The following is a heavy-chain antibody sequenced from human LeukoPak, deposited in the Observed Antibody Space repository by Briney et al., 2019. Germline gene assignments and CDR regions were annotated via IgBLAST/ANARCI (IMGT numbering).Heavy chain of an antibody. CDR3: ARVHLPATPGAFDI. V-gene: IGHV4-4*07. Sequence: PSETLSLTCSAPGGFIIPYYWSWIRQPAGRGMEWIGRIYTSGGTNYNPSLKSRVTMSVETSKNQFSLRMTSVTAADTALYWHARVHLPATPGAFDIWGQGTMVTVPS. CDR2: IYTSGGT. D-gene: IGHD2-15*01. CDR1: GGFIIPYY. J-gene: IGHJ3*02.